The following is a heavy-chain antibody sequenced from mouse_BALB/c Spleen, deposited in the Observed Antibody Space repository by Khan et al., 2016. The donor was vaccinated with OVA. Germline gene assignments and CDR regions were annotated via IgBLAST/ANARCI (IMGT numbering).Heavy chain of an antibody. D-gene: IGHD2-1*01. J-gene: IGHJ4*01. CDR2: IGPGSGNP. CDR3: ARYNNFGNGLDAIDY. Sequence: DLVKPGASVKLSCKASGYTFSSYWINWIKQRPGQGLEGVGQIGPGSGNPYYNEIFKGKATLTVDTSSNTIYIQLSSLSSEDSAVYFCARYNNFGNGLDAIDYWGQGTSVTVSS. V-gene: IGHV1S41*01. CDR1: GYTFSSYW.